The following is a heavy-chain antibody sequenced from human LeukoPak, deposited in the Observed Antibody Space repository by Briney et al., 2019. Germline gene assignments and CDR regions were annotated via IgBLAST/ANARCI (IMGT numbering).Heavy chain of an antibody. CDR2: IYSGGST. J-gene: IGHJ3*02. V-gene: IGHV3-53*01. Sequence: GGSLGLSCAASGFTVSSNYMSWVRQAPGKGLEWVSVIYSGGSTYYADSVKGRFTISRDNSKNTLYLQMNSLRAEDTAVYYCARGSTGLDDAFDIWGQGTMVTVSS. CDR3: ARGSTGLDDAFDI. D-gene: IGHD2-2*01. CDR1: GFTVSSNY.